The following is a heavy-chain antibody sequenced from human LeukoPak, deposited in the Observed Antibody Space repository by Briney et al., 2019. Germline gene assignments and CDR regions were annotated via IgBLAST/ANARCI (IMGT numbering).Heavy chain of an antibody. CDR1: GFSFNTYS. Sequence: KPGGSLRLSCAASGFSFNTYSMNWVRQAPGKGLEWVSSISSTNAHIIYADSVKGRFSISRDNVKNSLFLQMNSLRVEDTAVYYCTSRYCTTTNCYSFDNWGHGTLVTVSS. D-gene: IGHD2-2*01. V-gene: IGHV3-21*01. J-gene: IGHJ3*02. CDR3: TSRYCTTTNCYSFDN. CDR2: ISSTNAHI.